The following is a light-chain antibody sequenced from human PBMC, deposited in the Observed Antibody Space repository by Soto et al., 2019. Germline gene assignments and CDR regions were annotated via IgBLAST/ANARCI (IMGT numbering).Light chain of an antibody. CDR3: TSYTITSDFL. J-gene: IGLJ2*01. V-gene: IGLV2-14*03. CDR1: TSDIGTYNY. Sequence: QSVPTQPASVSGSPGQSITISCAGATSDIGTYNYVSWYQQHPGKAPRLIIYDVSNRPSGVSNRFSGSKSGDMASLTISGLQSEDEADYYCTSYTITSDFLFGGGTQLTVL. CDR2: DVS.